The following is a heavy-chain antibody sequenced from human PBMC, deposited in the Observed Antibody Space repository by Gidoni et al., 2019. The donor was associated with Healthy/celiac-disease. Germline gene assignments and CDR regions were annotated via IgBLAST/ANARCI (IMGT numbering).Heavy chain of an antibody. J-gene: IGHJ5*02. Sequence: QVHLVESGGVWVLPGRSLLRLCAASGLTFSSYDMHWVRQAPGKGLEWVGVISYDGSNKYYADSVKGGFTISRDNSKNTLYLQMNSLGAENTAVYYCARGRGEHSSSWDWFDPWGQGTLVTVSS. CDR2: ISYDGSNK. D-gene: IGHD6-13*01. CDR3: ARGRGEHSSSWDWFDP. V-gene: IGHV3-30-3*01. CDR1: GLTFSSYD.